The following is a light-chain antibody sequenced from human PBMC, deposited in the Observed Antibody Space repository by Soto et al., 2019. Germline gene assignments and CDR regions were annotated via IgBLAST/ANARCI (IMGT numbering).Light chain of an antibody. J-gene: IGKJ1*01. CDR1: QSVSSSY. V-gene: IGKV3-20*01. CDR2: GAS. CDR3: NKYVCSPRT. Sequence: EIVLTQSPGTLSLSPGERATLSCRASQSVSSSYLAWYQQKPGQAPRLLIYGASSRATGIPDRFSGSGSGTSFPLTASKVELEDLAENYWNKYVCSPRTCGKGTKGET.